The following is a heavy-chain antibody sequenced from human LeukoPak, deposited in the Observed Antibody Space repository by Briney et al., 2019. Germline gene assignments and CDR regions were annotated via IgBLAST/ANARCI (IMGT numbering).Heavy chain of an antibody. CDR1: GFTFSSYD. J-gene: IGHJ6*04. Sequence: GGSLRLSCAVSGFTFSSYDMHWVRQAPGKGLEWVTFTQYDGSIKYYADSVRGRFTISRDNSKNTLYLQMNSLRAEDTAVYYCAELGITMIGGVWGKGTTVTISS. V-gene: IGHV3-30*02. D-gene: IGHD3-10*02. CDR3: AELGITMIGGV. CDR2: TQYDGSIK.